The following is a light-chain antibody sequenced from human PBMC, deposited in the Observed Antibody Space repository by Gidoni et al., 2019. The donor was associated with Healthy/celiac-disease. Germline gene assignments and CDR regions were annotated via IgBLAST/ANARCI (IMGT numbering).Light chain of an antibody. CDR2: WAS. Sequence: DIVRTQSPDSLAVSLGERATINCKSSQSVLYSSNNKNYLAWYQQKPGQPPKLLIYWASTRESGVPYRFSGSGSGTDFTLTISSLQAEDVAVYYCQQYYSTPRTFGQGTKVEIK. CDR1: QSVLYSSNNKNY. V-gene: IGKV4-1*01. J-gene: IGKJ1*01. CDR3: QQYYSTPRT.